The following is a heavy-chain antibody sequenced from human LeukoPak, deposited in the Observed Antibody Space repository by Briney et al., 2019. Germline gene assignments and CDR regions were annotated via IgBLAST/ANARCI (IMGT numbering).Heavy chain of an antibody. D-gene: IGHD6-19*01. Sequence: KSSETLSLTCTVYGGSFSGYCWSWIRQPPGKGLEWIGEINHSGSTNYNPSLKSRVTISVDTSKNQFSLKLSSVTAADTAVYYCARGPAVAGTGEDQGSLLVYFQHWGQGTLVTVSS. V-gene: IGHV4-34*01. CDR3: ARGPAVAGTGEDQGSLLVYFQH. J-gene: IGHJ1*01. CDR1: GGSFSGYC. CDR2: INHSGST.